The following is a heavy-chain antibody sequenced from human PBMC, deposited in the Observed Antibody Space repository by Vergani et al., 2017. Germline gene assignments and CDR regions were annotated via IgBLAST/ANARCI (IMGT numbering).Heavy chain of an antibody. CDR1: GYSFTSYW. D-gene: IGHD2-2*01. J-gene: IGHJ6*02. CDR2: IDPSDSYT. V-gene: IGHV5-10-1*03. CDR3: ARRVGYCSSTSCSQRAYGMDV. Sequence: EVQLVQSGAEVKKPGESLRISCKGSGYSFTSYWISWVRRMPGKGLEWMGRIDPSDSYTNYSPSFQGHVTISADKSISTAYLQWSSLKASDTAMYYCARRVGYCSSTSCSQRAYGMDVWGQGTTVTVSS.